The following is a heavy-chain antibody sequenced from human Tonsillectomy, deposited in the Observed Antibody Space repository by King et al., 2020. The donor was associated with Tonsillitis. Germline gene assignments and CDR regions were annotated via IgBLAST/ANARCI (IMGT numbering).Heavy chain of an antibody. CDR2: ISTYNGNT. J-gene: IGHJ6*02. Sequence: VQLVQSEAEVKKPGASVKVSCKASGYTFTTYGMNWVRQAPGQGLEWMGWISTYNGNTKYAQKLQGRVTMTTDTSTSKAYMELRSLRSDDTAVYYCGRERGGGDSGYVYYYYGMDVWGQGTTVTVSS. V-gene: IGHV1-18*04. D-gene: IGHD5-12*01. CDR3: GRERGGGDSGYVYYYYGMDV. CDR1: GYTFTTYG.